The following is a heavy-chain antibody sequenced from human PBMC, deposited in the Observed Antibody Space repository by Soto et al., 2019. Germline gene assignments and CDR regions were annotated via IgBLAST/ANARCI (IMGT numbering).Heavy chain of an antibody. Sequence: PSETLSLTCTVSGGSVSSGNYYWSWIRQPPGKGLEWIGYLYYSGRLNYNPSLRSRVTISPDTSKNQFSLKLSSVTAADTAVYYCARDPGYDSSGYFVDYWGQGTLVTVS. D-gene: IGHD3-22*01. CDR1: GGSVSSGNYY. CDR2: LYYSGRL. V-gene: IGHV4-61*01. CDR3: ARDPGYDSSGYFVDY. J-gene: IGHJ4*02.